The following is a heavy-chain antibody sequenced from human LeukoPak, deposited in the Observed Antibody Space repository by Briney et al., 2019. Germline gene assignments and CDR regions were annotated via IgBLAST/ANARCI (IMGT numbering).Heavy chain of an antibody. CDR3: ARLGGAQGWFDP. D-gene: IGHD4-17*01. CDR2: IYYSGST. Sequence: SETLSLPCTVSGGSISSYYWSWIRQPPGKGLEWIGYIYYSGSTNYNPSLKSRVTISVDTSKNQFSLKLSSVTAADTAVYYCARLGGAQGWFDPWGQGTLVTVSS. V-gene: IGHV4-59*08. CDR1: GGSISSYY. J-gene: IGHJ5*02.